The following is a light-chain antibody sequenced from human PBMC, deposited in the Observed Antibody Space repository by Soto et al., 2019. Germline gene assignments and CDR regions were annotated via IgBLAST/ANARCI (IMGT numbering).Light chain of an antibody. Sequence: IVLTQSPDTLSLSPGQRATLYCRASRSDSSSYLAWYQHKAGQAPRLLISGASNRATDIPDRFSGSESGTDFTLTISRLEPEDFAVYYCQHYGSSPPYTFGQGTKLEIK. CDR2: GAS. V-gene: IGKV3-20*01. CDR1: RSDSSSY. CDR3: QHYGSSPPYT. J-gene: IGKJ2*01.